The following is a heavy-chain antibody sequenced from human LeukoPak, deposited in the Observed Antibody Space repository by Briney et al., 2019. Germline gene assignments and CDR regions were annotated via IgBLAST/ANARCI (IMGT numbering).Heavy chain of an antibody. V-gene: IGHV1-69*05. CDR3: AGAPRSIWGSSSGFDY. J-gene: IGHJ4*02. D-gene: IGHD6-6*01. Sequence: SVKVSCKASGGTFSSYAISWVRQAPGQGLEWMGGIIPIFGTANYAQKFQGRVTITTDESTSTAYMELSSLRSEDTAVYYCAGAPRSIWGSSSGFDYWGQGTLVTVSS. CDR2: IIPIFGTA. CDR1: GGTFSSYA.